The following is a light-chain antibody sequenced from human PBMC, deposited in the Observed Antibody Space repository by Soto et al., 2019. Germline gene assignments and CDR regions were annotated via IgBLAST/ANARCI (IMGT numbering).Light chain of an antibody. Sequence: EIVLTQSTGTLSLSPWDNESPLWRATQCVSRYLTWYQQKPGQGPRVLIYGVSTRATGIPARFSGSGSETKFTITISSLQSEDFAVYYCRQYNNWPPLTFGGGTKVDI. V-gene: IGKV3-15*01. J-gene: IGKJ4*01. CDR1: QCVSRY. CDR2: GVS. CDR3: RQYNNWPPLT.